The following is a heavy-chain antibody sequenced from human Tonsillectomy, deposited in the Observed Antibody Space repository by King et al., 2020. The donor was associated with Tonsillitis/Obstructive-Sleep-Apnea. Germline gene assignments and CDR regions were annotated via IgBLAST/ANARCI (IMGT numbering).Heavy chain of an antibody. D-gene: IGHD3-3*01. CDR1: GFTFSSYG. CDR2: IWYDGSNK. V-gene: IGHV3-33*01. J-gene: IGHJ6*03. CDR3: ARDLHVYDFWSGYFSRPMDV. Sequence: VQLVESGGGVVQPGRSLRLSCAASGFTFSSYGMHWVRQAPGKGLEWVAVIWYDGSNKYYADSVKGRFTISRDNSKNTLYLQMNSLRAEDTAVYYCARDLHVYDFWSGYFSRPMDVWGKGTTVTVSS.